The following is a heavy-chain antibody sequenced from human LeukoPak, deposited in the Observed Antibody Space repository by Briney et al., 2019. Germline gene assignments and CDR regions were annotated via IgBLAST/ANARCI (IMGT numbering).Heavy chain of an antibody. V-gene: IGHV5-51*01. D-gene: IGHD3-9*01. CDR2: IYPADSDT. Sequence: GESLKISCKGSGYSFTSYWIAWVRQMPGKGLEWMGIIYPADSDTRYSPSFQGQVTISADKSISTAYLQRSSLKATDTAMYSSARHSDWRLDYWGQGTLVTVSS. CDR1: GYSFTSYW. CDR3: ARHSDWRLDY. J-gene: IGHJ4*02.